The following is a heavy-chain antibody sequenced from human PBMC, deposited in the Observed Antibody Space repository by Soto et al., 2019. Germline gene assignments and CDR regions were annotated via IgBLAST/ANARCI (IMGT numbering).Heavy chain of an antibody. Sequence: PGGSLRLSCAASGFTFSSYSMNWVRQAPGKGLEWVSSISSSSSYIYYADSVKGRFTISRDNAKNSLYLQMNSLRAEDTAVYYCARDIPPSRPRYSSSSYWFDPWGQGTLVTVSS. CDR2: ISSSSSYI. V-gene: IGHV3-21*01. CDR1: GFTFSSYS. D-gene: IGHD6-6*01. CDR3: ARDIPPSRPRYSSSSYWFDP. J-gene: IGHJ5*02.